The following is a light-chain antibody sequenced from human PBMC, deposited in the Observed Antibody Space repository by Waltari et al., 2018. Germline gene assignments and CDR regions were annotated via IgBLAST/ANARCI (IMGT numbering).Light chain of an antibody. V-gene: IGLV2-14*03. CDR3: AYYTGGSTLVL. CDR2: DIN. Sequence: SRYQQHQGKAPKLVIYDINNRPAGVSNRFSGSKSDNTASLTSSGLHAEDEAYYYCAYYTGGSTLVLFGGVTRLTVL. J-gene: IGLJ3*02.